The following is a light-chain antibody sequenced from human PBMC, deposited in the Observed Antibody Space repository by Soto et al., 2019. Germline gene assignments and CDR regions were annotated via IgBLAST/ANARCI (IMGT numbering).Light chain of an antibody. CDR3: HVWDSSSDDYA. CDR1: NIGDKR. J-gene: IGLJ1*01. V-gene: IGLV3-21*04. CDR2: YDT. Sequence: SYELTQPPSVSVAPGKTARISCGGNNIGDKRVHWYQQRPGQAPVLVMYYDTDRPSGIPERFSGSNSGNTATLTISRVEAGDEAHYYCHVWDSSSDDYAFGTGTKLTVL.